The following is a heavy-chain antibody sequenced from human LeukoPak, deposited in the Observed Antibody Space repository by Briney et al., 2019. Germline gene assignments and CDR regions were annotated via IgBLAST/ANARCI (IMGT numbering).Heavy chain of an antibody. CDR2: ISASGNT. V-gene: IGHV4-4*09. CDR1: GDSISISY. D-gene: IGHD1-20*01. Sequence: PSETLSLTCTVSGDSISISYWNWIRQTPGKGLEWIGCISASGNTNYNPSLKSRIIISVDMSKNQFSLKLSSVTAADTAVYYCARLIPGTTGLRKNYFDHWGQGTLVTVSS. J-gene: IGHJ4*02. CDR3: ARLIPGTTGLRKNYFDH.